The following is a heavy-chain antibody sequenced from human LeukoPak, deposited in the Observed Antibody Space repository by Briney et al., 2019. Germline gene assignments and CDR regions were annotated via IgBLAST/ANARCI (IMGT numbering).Heavy chain of an antibody. Sequence: PSETLSLTCTVSGGSINSYYWSWIRQPPGKGLEWIGYIYYSGSTNYNPSLKSRVTISVDTSKNQFSLKLSSVTAADTAVYYCARDATVSGAYGMDVWGQGTTVTVSS. CDR2: IYYSGST. CDR3: ARDATVSGAYGMDV. D-gene: IGHD4-17*01. CDR1: GGSINSYY. J-gene: IGHJ6*02. V-gene: IGHV4-59*01.